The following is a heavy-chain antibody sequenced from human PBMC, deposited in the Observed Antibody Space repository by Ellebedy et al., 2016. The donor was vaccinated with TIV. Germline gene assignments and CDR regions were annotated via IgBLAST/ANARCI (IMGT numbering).Heavy chain of an antibody. CDR2: IIPIFGTA. J-gene: IGHJ6*02. V-gene: IGHV1-69*13. Sequence: AASVKVSCKASGGTFSSYAISWVRQAPGHGLEWMGGIIPIFGTANYAQKFQGRVTITADESTSTAYMELSSLRSEDTAVYYCARDRNCSGGSCYSMDYYYGMDVWGQGTTVTVSS. CDR3: ARDRNCSGGSCYSMDYYYGMDV. D-gene: IGHD2-15*01. CDR1: GGTFSSYA.